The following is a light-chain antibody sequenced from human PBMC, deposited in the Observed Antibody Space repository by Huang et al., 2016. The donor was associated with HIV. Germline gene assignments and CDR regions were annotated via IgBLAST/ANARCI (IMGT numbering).Light chain of an antibody. Sequence: DIVMTQSPESLAVSLGERATINCKSSQSVLYNSNNKNYLALYKQKPGQPPELLIKGASTRESGVPDRFSGSGSGTDFTLTISGLQTEDVAVYYCQQYYNTPLTFGGGTKVEIK. V-gene: IGKV4-1*01. CDR3: QQYYNTPLT. J-gene: IGKJ4*01. CDR1: QSVLYNSNNKNY. CDR2: GAS.